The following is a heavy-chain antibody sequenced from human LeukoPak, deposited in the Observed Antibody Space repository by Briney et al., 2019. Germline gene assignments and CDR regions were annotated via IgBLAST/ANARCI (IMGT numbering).Heavy chain of an antibody. J-gene: IGHJ4*02. V-gene: IGHV4-38-2*02. Sequence: SETLSLTCSVSGYSFSSGFYWGWIRQPPGKGLEWVGSIYYSGSTYYNPSLKSRVTISVDTSKNRFSLKLTSVTAADTAVYYCARSGYYYDFDYWGQGTLVTVSS. D-gene: IGHD3-22*01. CDR2: IYYSGST. CDR3: ARSGYYYDFDY. CDR1: GYSFSSGFY.